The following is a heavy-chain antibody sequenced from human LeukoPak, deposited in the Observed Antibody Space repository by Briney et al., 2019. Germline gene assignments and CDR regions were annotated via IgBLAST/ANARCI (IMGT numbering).Heavy chain of an antibody. CDR1: GGSITSGGYY. CDR2: IYYSGSS. J-gene: IGHJ4*02. D-gene: IGHD5-18*01. Sequence: SETLSLTCTVSGGSITSGGYYWSWIRQHPEKGLEWIGYIYYSGSSYYNPSLKSRVTTSVDTSKNQFSLELSSMTAADTAVYYCARSARSYGYDYWGQGTLVTVSS. CDR3: ARSARSYGYDY. V-gene: IGHV4-31*03.